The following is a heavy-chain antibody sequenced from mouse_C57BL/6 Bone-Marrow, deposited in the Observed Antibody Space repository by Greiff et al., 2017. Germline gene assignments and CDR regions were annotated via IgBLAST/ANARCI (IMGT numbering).Heavy chain of an antibody. J-gene: IGHJ1*03. CDR1: GYAFTNYL. CDR2: INPGSGGT. V-gene: IGHV1-54*01. CDR3: ASAGIWRRPGDWYFDV. Sequence: QVQLQQSGAELVRPGTSVKVSCKASGYAFTNYLIEWVKQRPGQGLEWIGVINPGSGGTNYNEKFKGKATLTADKSSSTAYMQLSSLTSEDSAVYFCASAGIWRRPGDWYFDVWGTGTTVTVSS. D-gene: IGHD2-2*01.